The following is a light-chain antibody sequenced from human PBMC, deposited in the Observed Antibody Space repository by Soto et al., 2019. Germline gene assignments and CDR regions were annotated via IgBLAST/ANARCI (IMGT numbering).Light chain of an antibody. Sequence: EIVMTQSPATLSVSPGERATLSCRAGQSISRNLAWYQQKPGQAPRLLIYGASTRATGIPARFSGSGSGTDFTLTIASLQSEDFGVYYCQRFNRWPLAFGGGTKVDIK. CDR1: QSISRN. CDR2: GAS. CDR3: QRFNRWPLA. V-gene: IGKV3-15*01. J-gene: IGKJ4*01.